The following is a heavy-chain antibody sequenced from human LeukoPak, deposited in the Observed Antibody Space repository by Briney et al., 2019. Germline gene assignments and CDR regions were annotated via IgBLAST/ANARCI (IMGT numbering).Heavy chain of an antibody. D-gene: IGHD5-12*01. V-gene: IGHV1-8*03. CDR2: MNPNSGNT. Sequence: ASVKVSCKASGYTFTSYDINWVRQATGQGLEWMGWMNPNSGNTGYAQKSQGRVTITRNTSISTAYMELSSLRSEDTAVYYCARAGYSGYDYIYYYYYMDVWGKGTTVTVSS. J-gene: IGHJ6*03. CDR3: ARAGYSGYDYIYYYYYMDV. CDR1: GYTFTSYD.